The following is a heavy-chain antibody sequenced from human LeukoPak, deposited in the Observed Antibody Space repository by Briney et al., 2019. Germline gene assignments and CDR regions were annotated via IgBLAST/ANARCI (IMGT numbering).Heavy chain of an antibody. CDR2: IIPIFGTA. CDR3: ARSYGDYLFDY. Sequence: SSVKVSCKASGGTFSSYAISWVRQAPGQGLEWMGGIIPIFGTANYAQTFQGRVTITTDESTSTAYMDLSSLRSEDTAVYYCARSYGDYLFDYGGQGTLVSVSS. CDR1: GGTFSSYA. D-gene: IGHD4-17*01. J-gene: IGHJ4*02. V-gene: IGHV1-69*05.